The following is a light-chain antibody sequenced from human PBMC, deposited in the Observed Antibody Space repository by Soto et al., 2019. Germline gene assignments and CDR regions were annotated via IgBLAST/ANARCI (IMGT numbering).Light chain of an antibody. J-gene: IGKJ1*01. CDR1: QVISRW. CDR2: AAS. CDR3: QQYGSFPAT. Sequence: DVQMTQSPSSLSASIGDRVTLSFRASQVISRWLAWYQQKPGKAPKSLIFAASTLQSGVPSRFGGSGSGTDFTLTISSLQSEDFATYYCQQYGSFPATFGQGTKVDIK. V-gene: IGKV1D-16*01.